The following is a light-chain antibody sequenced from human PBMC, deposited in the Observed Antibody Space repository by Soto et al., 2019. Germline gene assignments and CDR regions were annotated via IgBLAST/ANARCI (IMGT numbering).Light chain of an antibody. CDR3: QSYDTRLSAVV. CDR2: GDN. Sequence: QSVLTQPPSVSGAPGQRLTISCTGSSSNIGAGYAVHWHQHLPGRAPKLLVYGDNNRPSGVPDRFSGSESGTSASLTITGLQAEDEAHYYCQSYDTRLSAVVFGGGTKVTVL. V-gene: IGLV1-40*01. CDR1: SSNIGAGYA. J-gene: IGLJ2*01.